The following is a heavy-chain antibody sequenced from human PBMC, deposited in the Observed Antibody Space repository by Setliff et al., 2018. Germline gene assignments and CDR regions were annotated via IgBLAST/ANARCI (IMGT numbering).Heavy chain of an antibody. CDR3: ARAGSAPARRKGVFDH. V-gene: IGHV1-18*01. Sequence: GASVKVSCKASGYTFTSYGISWVRQAPGRGLEWMAYINTYNGDTYYAQKFQGRVTMTTDTSTSTASMELSSLKSNDTAVYYCARAGSAPARRKGVFDHWGQGTLVTVSS. D-gene: IGHD6-25*01. CDR2: INTYNGDT. CDR1: GYTFTSYG. J-gene: IGHJ4*02.